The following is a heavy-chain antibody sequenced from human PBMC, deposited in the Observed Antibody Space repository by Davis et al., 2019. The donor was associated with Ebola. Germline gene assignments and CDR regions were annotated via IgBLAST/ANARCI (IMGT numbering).Heavy chain of an antibody. CDR1: GGSFSGYY. CDR2: INHSGST. J-gene: IGHJ4*02. Sequence: GSLRLSCAVYGGSFSGYYWSWIRQPPGKGLEWIGEINHSGSTNYNPSLKRRVTISVATSKNQFSLKLSSVTAADTAVYFCARGRTGSDHPRLDSWGQGTLVTVSS. CDR3: ARGRTGSDHPRLDS. V-gene: IGHV4-34*01. D-gene: IGHD7-27*01.